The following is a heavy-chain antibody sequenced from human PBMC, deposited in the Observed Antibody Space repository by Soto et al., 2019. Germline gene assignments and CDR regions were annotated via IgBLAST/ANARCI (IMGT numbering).Heavy chain of an antibody. V-gene: IGHV3-23*01. CDR3: AKDVFGSSTPFAY. CDR1: GFTFSSYA. J-gene: IGHJ4*02. Sequence: PGGSLRLSCAASGFTFSSYAMSWVRQAPGKGLEWVSAISGSGGSTYYADSVKGRFTISRDNSKNTLYLQMNSLGAEDTAVYYCAKDVFGSSTPFAYWGQGTLVTVSS. CDR2: ISGSGGST. D-gene: IGHD2-2*01.